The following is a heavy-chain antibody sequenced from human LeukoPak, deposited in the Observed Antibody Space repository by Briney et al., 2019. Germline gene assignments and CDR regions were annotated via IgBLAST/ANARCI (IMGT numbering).Heavy chain of an antibody. CDR2: ISGSGGST. CDR1: GFTFSSYG. D-gene: IGHD2-2*01. CDR3: AGYCSTTTCYSSPNWFDP. V-gene: IGHV3-23*01. J-gene: IGHJ5*02. Sequence: TGGTLRLSCAASGFTFSSYGMSWVRQAPGKGLEWVSAISGSGGSTYYADSVKGRFTISRDNSKNTLYLQMNSLRAEDTAVYYCAGYCSTTTCYSSPNWFDPWGQGTLVTVSS.